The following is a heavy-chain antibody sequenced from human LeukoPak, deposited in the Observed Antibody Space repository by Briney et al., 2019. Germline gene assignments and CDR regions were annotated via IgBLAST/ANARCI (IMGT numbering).Heavy chain of an antibody. J-gene: IGHJ4*02. V-gene: IGHV1-8*03. Sequence: GASVKVSCKASGYTFTSYDINWVRQATGQGLEWMGWMNPNSGNTGYAQKFQGRVTITRNTSISTAYMELSSLRSEDTAVYYCARAESIAAADFDYWGQGTLATVSS. CDR1: GYTFTSYD. CDR3: ARAESIAAADFDY. D-gene: IGHD6-13*01. CDR2: MNPNSGNT.